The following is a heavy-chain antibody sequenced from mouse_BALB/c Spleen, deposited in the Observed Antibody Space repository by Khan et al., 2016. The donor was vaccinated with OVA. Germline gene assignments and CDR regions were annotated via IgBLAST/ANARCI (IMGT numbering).Heavy chain of an antibody. Sequence: QVQLQQSGPDLVKPGASVRISCKASGYTFTTYYMHWVKQRPGQGLEWIGWIFPGSFNTNYNEKFKGKATLTADKSSSTAYMQLSSLTSEDSAVSFCARGDYFLGDAMDHWGQGTSVTVSS. D-gene: IGHD2-4*01. CDR1: GYTFTTYY. CDR3: ARGDYFLGDAMDH. V-gene: IGHV1S56*01. CDR2: IFPGSFNT. J-gene: IGHJ4*01.